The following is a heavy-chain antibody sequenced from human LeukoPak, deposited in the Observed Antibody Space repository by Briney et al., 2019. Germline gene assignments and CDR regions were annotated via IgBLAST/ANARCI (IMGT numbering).Heavy chain of an antibody. J-gene: IGHJ4*02. CDR3: SKDLGISGWSFDY. V-gene: IGHV3-23*05. CDR2: IYGSGIST. CDR1: GFTFSTYA. D-gene: IGHD3-10*01. Sequence: GGSLRLSCAASGFTFSTYAMSWVRQAPGKGLEWVSSIYGSGISTYYADSVKGRFTISRDNSKNTLYLQMNSLRAEDTAVYYFSKDLGISGWSFDYWGQGTLVNVSS.